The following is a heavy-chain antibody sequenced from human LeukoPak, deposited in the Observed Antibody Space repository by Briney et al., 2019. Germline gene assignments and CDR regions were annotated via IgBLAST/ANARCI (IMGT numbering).Heavy chain of an antibody. CDR1: GFTFSDYY. D-gene: IGHD1/OR15-1a*01. V-gene: IGHV3-21*01. CDR2: ITSTSSYI. Sequence: GGSLRLSCAASGFTFSDYYMNWVRQAPGKGLEWVSSITSTSSYIYYADSVKGRFAISRDNAKNSLYLQMNSLRAEDTAVYFCARSQVLGTFDHWGQGTLLTVSS. J-gene: IGHJ4*02. CDR3: ARSQVLGTFDH.